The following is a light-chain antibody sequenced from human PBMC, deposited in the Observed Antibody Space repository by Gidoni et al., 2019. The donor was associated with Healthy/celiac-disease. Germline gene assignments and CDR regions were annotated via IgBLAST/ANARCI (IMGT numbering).Light chain of an antibody. CDR3: QKYNSAPPFT. J-gene: IGKJ3*01. Sequence: DIQMTQYPSSLSASVGDRVTITCRASQGISNYLAWYQQKPGKVPKLLIYAASTLQSGVPSRFRGSGSGTDFTLTISSLQPEDVATYYCQKYNSAPPFTFGPGTKVDIK. CDR1: QGISNY. CDR2: AAS. V-gene: IGKV1-27*01.